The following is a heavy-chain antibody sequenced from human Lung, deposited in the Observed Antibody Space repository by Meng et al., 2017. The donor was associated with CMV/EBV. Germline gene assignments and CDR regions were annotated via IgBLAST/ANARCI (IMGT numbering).Heavy chain of an antibody. J-gene: IGHJ4*02. CDR3: ARVGQWLPIDY. CDR1: GGXSSSSNW. D-gene: IGHD6-19*01. V-gene: IGHV4-4*02. CDR2: IYHSGST. Sequence: QQREGPGLVGLAGAQSPSWAVVGGXSSSSNWWRWVRQPPGKGPEWIGEIYHSGSTNYNPCLKSRVTISVDKSKNQFSLNLSSVTAADTAVYYCARVGQWLPIDYWGQGTXVTVSS.